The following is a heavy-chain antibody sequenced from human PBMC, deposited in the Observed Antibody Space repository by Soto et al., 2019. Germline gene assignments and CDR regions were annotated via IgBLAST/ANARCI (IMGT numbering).Heavy chain of an antibody. CDR2: IYYSGST. J-gene: IGHJ5*02. CDR3: ARSPFGEFDP. D-gene: IGHD3-10*01. V-gene: IGHV4-61*01. Sequence: PSETLSLTCTVSGGSVSSGSYYWSWIRQPPGKGLEWIGYIYYSGSTNYNPSLKSRVTISVDTSKNQFSLKLSSVTAADTAVYYCARSPFGEFDPWGQGILVTVSS. CDR1: GGSVSSGSYY.